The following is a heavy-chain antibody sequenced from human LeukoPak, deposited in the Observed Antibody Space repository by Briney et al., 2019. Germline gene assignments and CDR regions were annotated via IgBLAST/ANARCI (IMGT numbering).Heavy chain of an antibody. D-gene: IGHD3-10*01. V-gene: IGHV3-33*01. J-gene: IGHJ3*02. CDR1: GXSFSEHG. CDR3: ARDRYFGSDGFDI. Sequence: PGRSLRLSCAASGXSFSEHGMHWVRQAPGKGPEWVTVTWYDGSNNHYADSVKGRFTISRDNSKNTVFLEMNSLRAEDTAVYHCARDRYFGSDGFDIWGPGTMVIVSS. CDR2: TWYDGSNN.